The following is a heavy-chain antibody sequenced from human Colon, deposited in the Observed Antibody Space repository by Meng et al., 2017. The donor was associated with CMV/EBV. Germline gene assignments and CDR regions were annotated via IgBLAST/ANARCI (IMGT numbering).Heavy chain of an antibody. V-gene: IGHV1-2*02. Sequence: QLHMWRSCAEVKRPGASVKVSCKAAGYSFSVKIIHWVRQAPGQGLEWMGWIDPNSGGTHYAQKFQGRVTMTRDTSISTAYMELASLTSDDTALYFCARDGTAAADERGFGYWGQGTLVTVSS. CDR3: ARDGTAAADERGFGY. CDR1: GYSFSVKI. D-gene: IGHD6-13*01. CDR2: IDPNSGGT. J-gene: IGHJ4*02.